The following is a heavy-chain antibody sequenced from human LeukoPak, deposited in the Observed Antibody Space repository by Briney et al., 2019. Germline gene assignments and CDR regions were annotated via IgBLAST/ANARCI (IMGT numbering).Heavy chain of an antibody. V-gene: IGHV3-7*01. CDR3: ARDGGNSGYDLFDY. CDR1: AFTFSSYW. CDR2: IKQDGSEK. J-gene: IGHJ4*02. D-gene: IGHD5-12*01. Sequence: AGGSLRLSCAASAFTFSSYWMTWVRQAPGKGLEWAANIKQDGSEKYYVDSVKGRFTISRDNAKNSLYLQMNSLRAEDTAMYYCARDGGNSGYDLFDYWGQGTLVTVSS.